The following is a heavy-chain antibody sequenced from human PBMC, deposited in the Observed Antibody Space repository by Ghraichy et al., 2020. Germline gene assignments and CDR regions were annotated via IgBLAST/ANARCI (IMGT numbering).Heavy chain of an antibody. Sequence: GGSLRLSCAASGFTFSKARMSWVRQAPGKGLEWVVRIQINSDGGATTYAAPVRGRFTISRDDSKNMMYLQMNSLRTEDAAIYYCATDRLDYEKSGYSLYYWGRGTLVTVSS. CDR2: IQINSDGGAT. V-gene: IGHV3-15*01. CDR3: ATDRLDYEKSGYSLYY. CDR1: GFTFSKAR. D-gene: IGHD3-22*01. J-gene: IGHJ4*02.